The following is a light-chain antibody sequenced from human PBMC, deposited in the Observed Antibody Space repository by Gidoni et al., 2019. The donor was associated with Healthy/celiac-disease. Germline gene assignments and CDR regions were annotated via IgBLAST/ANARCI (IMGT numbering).Light chain of an antibody. V-gene: IGKV2-28*01. Sequence: DIVMTQSPLSLPVTPGEPASISCRSSQSLLHSNGYNYLDWYLQKPGQSPQLLIYLGSNLSSGVPDRFSGSGSGTDFTLKISRVGAEDVGVYYCMQALQTRTFXQXTKVEIK. J-gene: IGKJ1*01. CDR3: MQALQTRT. CDR1: QSLLHSNGYNY. CDR2: LGS.